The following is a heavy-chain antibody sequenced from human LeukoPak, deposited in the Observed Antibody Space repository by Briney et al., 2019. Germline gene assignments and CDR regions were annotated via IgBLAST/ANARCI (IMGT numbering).Heavy chain of an antibody. CDR3: AREPEIYAFDI. CDR2: IIPILVIA. J-gene: IGHJ3*02. CDR1: VGTVSSYA. D-gene: IGHD1-14*01. Sequence: GASVKVSCKASVGTVSSYAISWVRQAPGQGLEWRGRIIPILVIANYAQKFQGRVTITADKSTSTAYMELSSLRSEDTAVYYCAREPEIYAFDIWGQGTMVTVSS. V-gene: IGHV1-69*04.